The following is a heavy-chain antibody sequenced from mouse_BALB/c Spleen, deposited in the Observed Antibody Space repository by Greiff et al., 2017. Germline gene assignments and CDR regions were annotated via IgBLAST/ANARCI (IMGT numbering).Heavy chain of an antibody. CDR2: ISYSGST. J-gene: IGHJ4*01. CDR3: ARYPAYYAMDY. Sequence: EVKLMESGPGLVKPSQSLSLTCTATGYSITSDYAWNWIRQFPGNKLEWMGFISYSGSTNYNPSLKSRISITRDTSKNQFFLQLNSVTTEDTATYYCARYPAYYAMDYWGQGTSVTVSS. V-gene: IGHV3-2*02. CDR1: GYSITSDYA.